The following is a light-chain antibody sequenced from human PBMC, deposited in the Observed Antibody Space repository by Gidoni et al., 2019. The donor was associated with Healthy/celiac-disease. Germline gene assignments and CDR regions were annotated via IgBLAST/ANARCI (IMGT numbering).Light chain of an antibody. CDR1: LRSYY. CDR3: NSRDSSGNHYV. J-gene: IGLJ1*01. V-gene: IGLV3-19*01. CDR2: GKN. Sequence: LRSYYASWHQQKPGQAPVLVIYGKNNRPSGIPDRFSGSSSGNTASLTITGAQAEDEADYYCNSRDSSGNHYVFGTGTKVTVL.